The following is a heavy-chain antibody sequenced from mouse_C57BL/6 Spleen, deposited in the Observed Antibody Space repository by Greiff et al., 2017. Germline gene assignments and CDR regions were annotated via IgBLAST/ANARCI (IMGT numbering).Heavy chain of an antibody. V-gene: IGHV1-55*01. D-gene: IGHD1-1*01. CDR1: GYTFTSYW. CDR2: IYPGSGST. J-gene: IGHJ2*01. CDR3: ARRTVVYDY. Sequence: QVQLKQSGAEIVKPGASVKMSCKASGYTFTSYWITWVKQRPGQGLEWIGDIYPGSGSTNYNEKFKSKATLTVDTSSSTAYMQLSSLTSEDSAVYYCARRTVVYDYWGQGTTLTVSS.